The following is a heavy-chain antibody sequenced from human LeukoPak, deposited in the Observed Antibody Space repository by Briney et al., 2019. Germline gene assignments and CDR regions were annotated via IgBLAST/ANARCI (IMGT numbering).Heavy chain of an antibody. CDR3: ASILRYFDWSFDY. Sequence: GASVKVSHKASRYTFTDYYMHWVRQPPPQGREWMGWINPNSGGTNYPHKLQGRSTMTRYTSISTAYMELSRLRSDDTAVYYCASILRYFDWSFDYWGEGTLVTVSS. CDR2: INPNSGGT. J-gene: IGHJ4*02. D-gene: IGHD3-9*01. CDR1: RYTFTDYY. V-gene: IGHV1-2*02.